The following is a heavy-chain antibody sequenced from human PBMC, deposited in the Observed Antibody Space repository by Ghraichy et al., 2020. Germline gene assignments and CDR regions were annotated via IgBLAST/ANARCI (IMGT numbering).Heavy chain of an antibody. V-gene: IGHV3-48*03. J-gene: IGHJ4*02. CDR3: ARRSCSSTSCVFDY. CDR2: ISSSGNTI. D-gene: IGHD2-2*01. Sequence: GESLNISCAASGFTFSSYEMNWVRQAPGKGLEWVSHISSSGNTIYYADSVKGRFTISRDNAKNSLYLQMNSLRAEDTAVYYCARRSCSSTSCVFDYWGQGTLVTVSS. CDR1: GFTFSSYE.